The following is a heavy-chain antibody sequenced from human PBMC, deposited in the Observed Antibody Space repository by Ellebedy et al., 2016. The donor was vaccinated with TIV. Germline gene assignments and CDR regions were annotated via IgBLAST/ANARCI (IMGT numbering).Heavy chain of an antibody. Sequence: MPSETLSLTCTVSGGSTNNTNSYLGWVRQPPGKGLEWIGAFFYTGKTYYNPSLKGRVTISVARSKNQFSLNLNSVTAADTAVYFCAKDTIAVAVGDSWGQGTLVTVSS. J-gene: IGHJ4*02. D-gene: IGHD2-21*01. CDR2: FFYTGKT. CDR3: AKDTIAVAVGDS. V-gene: IGHV4-39*07. CDR1: GGSTNNTNSY.